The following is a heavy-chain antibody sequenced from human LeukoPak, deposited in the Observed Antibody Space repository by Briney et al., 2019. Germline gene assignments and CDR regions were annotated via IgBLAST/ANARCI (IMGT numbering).Heavy chain of an antibody. CDR3: VRDDSRY. CDR2: ISYDGSNK. V-gene: IGHV3-30*04. D-gene: IGHD4-11*01. J-gene: IGHJ4*02. Sequence: GGSLRLSCAASGFTFSSYAMHWVRQAPGKGLEWVAVISYDGSNKYYADSVKGRFTISRDNSKNTLYLQMNSLRAEDTAVYYCVRDDSRYWGQGTLVTVSS. CDR1: GFTFSSYA.